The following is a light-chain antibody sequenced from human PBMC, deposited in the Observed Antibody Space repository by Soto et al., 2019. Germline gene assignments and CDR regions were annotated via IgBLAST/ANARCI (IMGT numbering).Light chain of an antibody. CDR2: GNS. Sequence: QSVLTQPPSVSGAPGQRVTISCTGSSSNIGAGYDVHWYQQLPGTAPKLLIYGNSNRPSGVPDRFSGSNSGTSASLAITGLQAVDEADYYCQSYDSSLSVVFGGGTKLTVL. J-gene: IGLJ2*01. V-gene: IGLV1-40*01. CDR3: QSYDSSLSVV. CDR1: SSNIGAGYD.